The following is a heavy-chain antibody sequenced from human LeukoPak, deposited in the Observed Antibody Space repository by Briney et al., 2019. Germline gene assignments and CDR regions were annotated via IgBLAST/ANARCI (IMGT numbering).Heavy chain of an antibody. V-gene: IGHV3-9*01. J-gene: IGHJ4*02. D-gene: IGHD3-16*01. CDR1: GFTFDDYA. CDR2: ISWNSDSE. CDR3: AKAGGTGSFNY. Sequence: GGSLRLSCAASGFTFDDYAMPWVRQAPGKGLEWVSGISWNSDSECYADSVKGRFTISRDNARTSLYLQMNSLRPEDTALYYCAKAGGTGSFNYWGQGILVTVSS.